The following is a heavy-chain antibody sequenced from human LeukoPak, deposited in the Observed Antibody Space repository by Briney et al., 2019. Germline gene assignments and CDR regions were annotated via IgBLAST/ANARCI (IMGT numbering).Heavy chain of an antibody. CDR1: GYTFTSYA. Sequence: ASVKVSCKASGYTFTSYAMSWVRQAPGQGLEWMGWINTNTGDPTYAQGFTGRFVFSLDTSVSTAYLQISSLKAEDTAVYYCARAGGSYYSFYGMDVWGQGTTVTVSS. CDR3: ARAGGSYYSFYGMDV. CDR2: INTNTGDP. D-gene: IGHD1-26*01. V-gene: IGHV7-4-1*02. J-gene: IGHJ6*02.